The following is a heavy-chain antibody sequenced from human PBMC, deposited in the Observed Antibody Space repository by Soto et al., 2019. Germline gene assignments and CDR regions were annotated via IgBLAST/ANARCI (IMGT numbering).Heavy chain of an antibody. V-gene: IGHV4-59*01. J-gene: IGHJ4*02. CDR1: GGSISSYY. Sequence: SETLSLTCTVSGGSISSYYWSWIRQPPGKGLEWIGYIYYSGSTNYNPSLKSRVTISVDTSKNQFSLKLSSVTAADTAVYYCARSSGYYDSSGYHDYWGQGTLVTVSS. CDR3: ARSSGYYDSSGYHDY. D-gene: IGHD3-22*01. CDR2: IYYSGST.